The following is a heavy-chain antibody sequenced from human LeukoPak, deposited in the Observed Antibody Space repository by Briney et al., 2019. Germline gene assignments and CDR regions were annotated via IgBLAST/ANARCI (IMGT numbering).Heavy chain of an antibody. V-gene: IGHV1-2*02. D-gene: IGHD3-10*01. CDR3: ARVYGGGAMVRGVMSY. Sequence: ASVKVSCKASGYTFTGYYMRWVRQAPGQGLEWMGWINPNSGGTNYAQKFQGRVTMTRDTSISTAYMELSRLRSDDTAVYYCARVYGGGAMVRGVMSYWGQGTLVTVSS. CDR1: GYTFTGYY. J-gene: IGHJ4*02. CDR2: INPNSGGT.